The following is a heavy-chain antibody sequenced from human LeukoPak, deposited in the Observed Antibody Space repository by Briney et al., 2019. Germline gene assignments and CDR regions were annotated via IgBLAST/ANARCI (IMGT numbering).Heavy chain of an antibody. V-gene: IGHV3-21*01. Sequence: GGSLRLSCAASGFTFSSYSMNWVRQAPGEGLEWVSSISSSSSYIYYADSLKGRFTISRDNAKNSLYLQMNSLRAEDTAVYYCASYEYSSSFDYWGQGTLVTVSS. CDR2: ISSSSSYI. D-gene: IGHD6-6*01. CDR3: ASYEYSSSFDY. CDR1: GFTFSSYS. J-gene: IGHJ4*02.